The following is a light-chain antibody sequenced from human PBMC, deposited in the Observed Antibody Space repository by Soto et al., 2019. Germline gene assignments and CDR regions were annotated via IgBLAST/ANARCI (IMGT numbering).Light chain of an antibody. CDR1: QSISGC. CDR3: QHYNSYSEA. V-gene: IGKV1-5*03. CDR2: KAS. Sequence: DIQMTQSPSTLSASVGDRVTITCRASQSISGCLAWYQQKPGKAPKLLIYKASTLKSGVPSRFSGSGSGTEFTLTISSLQPDDFATYYCQHYNSYSEAFGQGTKVDIK. J-gene: IGKJ1*01.